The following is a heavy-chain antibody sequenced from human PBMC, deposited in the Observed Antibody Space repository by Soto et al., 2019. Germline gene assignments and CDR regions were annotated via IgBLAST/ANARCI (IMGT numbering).Heavy chain of an antibody. CDR2: ISGSGSRT. CDR3: AKATSSGSHGEY. CDR1: GFTFSSYS. J-gene: IGHJ4*02. Sequence: EVHLLESGGGLVQPGGSLRLSCATSGFTFSSYSMTWVRQAPGKGLEWVSTISGSGSRTYYADPVKGRFTISRDNSKNTLYLQMNSLRAEDTAVYYCAKATSSGSHGEYWGQGILVSVSS. D-gene: IGHD1-26*01. V-gene: IGHV3-23*01.